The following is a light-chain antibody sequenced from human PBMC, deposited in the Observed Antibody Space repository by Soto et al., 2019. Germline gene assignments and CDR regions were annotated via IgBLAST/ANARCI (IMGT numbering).Light chain of an antibody. CDR2: EVS. J-gene: IGLJ2*01. Sequence: QSALTQPASVSGSPGQSITISCTGTSSDVGGYNYVSWYQQHPGKAPKLMIYEVSNRPSGVSNRFSGSKSGNTASLTISGPQAEDEADYYCAAWDDSLNGPVFGGGTKLTVL. CDR1: SSDVGGYNY. V-gene: IGLV2-14*01. CDR3: AAWDDSLNGPV.